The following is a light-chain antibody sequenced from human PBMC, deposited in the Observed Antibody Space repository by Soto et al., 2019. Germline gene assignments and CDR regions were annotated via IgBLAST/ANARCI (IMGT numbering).Light chain of an antibody. CDR2: AAS. CDR3: QQYYSFPRT. Sequence: DIQMTQSPSTLPASVGDRVTITCRASQSISNWLAWYQQKPGKAPKRLIYAASTLQSGVPSRFSGSGSGTDFTLTISCLQSEDFATYYCQQYYSFPRTFGQGTKVDIK. J-gene: IGKJ1*01. V-gene: IGKV1-5*01. CDR1: QSISNW.